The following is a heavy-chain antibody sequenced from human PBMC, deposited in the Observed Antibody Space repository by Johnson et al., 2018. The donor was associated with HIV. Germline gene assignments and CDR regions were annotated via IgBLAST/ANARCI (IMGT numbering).Heavy chain of an antibody. V-gene: IGHV3-30-3*01. CDR3: ARVAVAWGHDAFDI. CDR1: GFTFSSYA. Sequence: VQLVESGGGLVQPGRSLRLSCAASGFTFSSYAMHWVRQAPGKGLEWVAVISYDGSNKYYADSVKGRFTISRYNSKNTLYLQMNSLRAEDTAVYYCARVAVAWGHDAFDIWGQGTMVTVSS. CDR2: ISYDGSNK. J-gene: IGHJ3*02. D-gene: IGHD6-19*01.